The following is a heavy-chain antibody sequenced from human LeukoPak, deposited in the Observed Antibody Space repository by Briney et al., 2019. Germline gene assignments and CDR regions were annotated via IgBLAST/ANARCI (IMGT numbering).Heavy chain of an antibody. CDR1: GITFSSYA. CDR2: ISGSGGRT. D-gene: IGHD3-10*01. V-gene: IGHV3-23*01. J-gene: IGHJ4*02. CDR3: AKGGFGFGELKFDY. Sequence: GGFLRLSCAASGITFSSYAMSWVRQAPGKGLEWVSGISGSGGRTYYADSVKGRFTISRDNSKNRMYLQMNSLRAEDTAVYHCAKGGFGFGELKFDYWGQGTLVTVSS.